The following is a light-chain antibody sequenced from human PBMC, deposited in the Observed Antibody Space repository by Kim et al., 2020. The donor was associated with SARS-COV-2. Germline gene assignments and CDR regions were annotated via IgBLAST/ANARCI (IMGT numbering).Light chain of an antibody. V-gene: IGLV3-1*01. CDR2: QDG. Sequence: SYELTQPPSVSVSPGQTASITCSGDTLGDKYVCWYQLKPGQSPLLVIYQDGKRPLEIPERFSGSNSGNTATLTISGTQSMDEADYYCQAWDSSTVVFGGGTKLTVL. J-gene: IGLJ3*02. CDR1: TLGDKY. CDR3: QAWDSSTVV.